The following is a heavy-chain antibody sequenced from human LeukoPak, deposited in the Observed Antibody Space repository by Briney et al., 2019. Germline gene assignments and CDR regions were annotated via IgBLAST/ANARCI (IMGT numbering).Heavy chain of an antibody. CDR1: GFTFSSYA. J-gene: IGHJ4*02. D-gene: IGHD3-22*01. V-gene: IGHV3-23*01. CDR2: ISGSGGST. Sequence: PGGSLRLSCAASGFTFSSYAMSWVRQAPGKGLEWVSVISGSGGSTYYADSVKGRFTISRDNSKNTLYLQMNSLRAEDTAVYYCAKDPYYYDSSGYYGGNYFDYWGQGTLVTVPS. CDR3: AKDPYYYDSSGYYGGNYFDY.